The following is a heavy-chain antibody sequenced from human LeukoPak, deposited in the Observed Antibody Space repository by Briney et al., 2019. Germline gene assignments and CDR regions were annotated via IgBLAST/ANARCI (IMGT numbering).Heavy chain of an antibody. CDR2: IIPISGKA. CDR1: GYTFTGYY. Sequence: GASVKVSCKASGYTFTGYYMHWVRQAPGQGLEWMGGIIPISGKANYAQKFQGRVTITADKSTSTAYMELSSLRSEDTAVYYCARRGGRRDGLHFVEDEYYFDYWGQGTLVTVSS. V-gene: IGHV1-69*06. J-gene: IGHJ4*02. CDR3: ARRGGRRDGLHFVEDEYYFDY. D-gene: IGHD5-24*01.